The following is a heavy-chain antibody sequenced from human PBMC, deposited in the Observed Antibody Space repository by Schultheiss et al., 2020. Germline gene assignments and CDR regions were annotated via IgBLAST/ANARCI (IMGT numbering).Heavy chain of an antibody. Sequence: GESLKISCAASGFSFSSYSMDWVRQAPGKGLEWVANIKQDGSEKYYVDSVKGRFTISRDNAKNSLYLQMNSLRAEDTAVYYCARAEPNSGYDFYAFDIWGQGTMVTVSS. CDR2: IKQDGSEK. V-gene: IGHV3-7*03. CDR1: GFSFSSYS. D-gene: IGHD5-12*01. CDR3: ARAEPNSGYDFYAFDI. J-gene: IGHJ3*02.